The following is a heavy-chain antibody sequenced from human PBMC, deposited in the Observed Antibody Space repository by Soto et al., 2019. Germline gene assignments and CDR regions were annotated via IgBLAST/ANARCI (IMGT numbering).Heavy chain of an antibody. V-gene: IGHV1-69*12. D-gene: IGHD6-19*01. Sequence: QVQLVQSGAEVKKPGSSVKVSCKASGGTFSSYAISWVRQAPGQGLEWMGGIIPIFGTANYAQKYQGRVTITADESTSTAYMELSSLSSEDTAVYYCACRRDGCKSTYYFDYWGQGTLVTVSS. J-gene: IGHJ4*02. CDR1: GGTFSSYA. CDR3: ACRRDGCKSTYYFDY. CDR2: IIPIFGTA.